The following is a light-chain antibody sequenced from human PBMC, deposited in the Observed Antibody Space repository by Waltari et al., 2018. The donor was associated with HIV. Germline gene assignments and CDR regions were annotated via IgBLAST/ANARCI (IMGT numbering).Light chain of an antibody. V-gene: IGKV3-20*01. J-gene: IGKJ3*01. CDR1: QSVGSNY. CDR3: QQYGSSPLFT. CDR2: DAS. Sequence: EIVLTQSPGTLSLSPGERATLHCRASQSVGSNYLAWYQQRPGQTPRLLIYDASSRATGIPDRFSGSGSGTDFTLTITRLEPEDFAVYYCQQYGSSPLFTFGPGTKVDIK.